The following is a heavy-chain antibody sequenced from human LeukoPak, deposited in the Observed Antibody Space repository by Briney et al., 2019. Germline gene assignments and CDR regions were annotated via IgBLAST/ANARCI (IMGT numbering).Heavy chain of an antibody. Sequence: ASVQVSCQASGYTFTSYGISWLRQAPGKGLAWMGWISAYNGNTNYAQKLQGRVTMTTDTSTSTAYMELRSLRSDDTAVYYCASVSFGWSLSRYGIDVWGQGTTVTVSS. D-gene: IGHD6-19*01. J-gene: IGHJ6*02. CDR2: ISAYNGNT. V-gene: IGHV1-18*01. CDR3: ASVSFGWSLSRYGIDV. CDR1: GYTFTSYG.